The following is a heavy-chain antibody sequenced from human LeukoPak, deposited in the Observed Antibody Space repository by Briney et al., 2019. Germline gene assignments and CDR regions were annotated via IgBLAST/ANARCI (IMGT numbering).Heavy chain of an antibody. CDR1: GFTFSSYW. CDR2: IKQDGSEK. Sequence: GGSLRLSCAASGFTFSSYWTSWVRQAPGKGLEWVANIKQDGSEKYYVDSVKGRFTISRDNAKNSLYLQMNSLRAEDTAVYYCARAGWDSSSSDYWGQGTLVTVSS. CDR3: ARAGWDSSSSDY. J-gene: IGHJ4*02. D-gene: IGHD6-6*01. V-gene: IGHV3-7*01.